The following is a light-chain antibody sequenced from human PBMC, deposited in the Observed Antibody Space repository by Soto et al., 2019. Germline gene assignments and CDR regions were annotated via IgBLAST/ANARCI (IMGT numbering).Light chain of an antibody. V-gene: IGKV3-20*01. CDR1: EMVSSNY. CDR2: GAS. Sequence: EMVFTQSPVTLSLSPVERATLSCMASEMVSSNYVAWYQQKPGQAPRLLIYGASSRATGIPDRISGSGSGTDFTLTISRLEPADFAVYYCQYYGSSSTCGQGTKGDIK. CDR3: QYYGSSST. J-gene: IGKJ1*01.